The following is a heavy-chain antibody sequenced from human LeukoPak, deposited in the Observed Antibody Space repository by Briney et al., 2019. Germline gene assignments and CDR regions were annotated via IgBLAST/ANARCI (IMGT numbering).Heavy chain of an antibody. CDR3: ARDLGPYDYVWGSAYYFDY. V-gene: IGHV3-48*03. CDR2: ISTGGTKV. Sequence: GSLRLSCAASGFTFSTDEMNWVRQAPGRGLEWLSYISTGGTKVYYADSVKGRFTISRDNAKNSLYLQMNSLRAEDTAVYYCARDLGPYDYVWGSAYYFDYWGQGTLVTVSS. D-gene: IGHD3-16*01. CDR1: GFTFSTDE. J-gene: IGHJ4*02.